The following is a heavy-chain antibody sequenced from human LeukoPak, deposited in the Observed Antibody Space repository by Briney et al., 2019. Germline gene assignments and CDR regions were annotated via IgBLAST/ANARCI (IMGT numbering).Heavy chain of an antibody. Sequence: GESLKISRKGSGYSFTTYWIGWVRQMPGKGLEWMGIIYPADSDIRYSPSFQGQVTISADKSISTAYLQWSSLKASDTAIYYCARQEYCSGGSCYTWFDPWGQGTLVIVSS. J-gene: IGHJ5*02. V-gene: IGHV5-51*01. CDR1: GYSFTTYW. CDR3: ARQEYCSGGSCYTWFDP. CDR2: IYPADSDI. D-gene: IGHD2-15*01.